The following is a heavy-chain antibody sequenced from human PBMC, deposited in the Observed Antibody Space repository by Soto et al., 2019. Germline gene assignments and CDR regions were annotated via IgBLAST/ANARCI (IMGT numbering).Heavy chain of an antibody. V-gene: IGHV4-34*01. CDR3: ARHANRNYYDAFDI. CDR1: DGTFSDYD. Sequence: SVTLSLTCAIYDGTFSDYDWSWIRKPPGKGLEWVGEINHSGSTNYNPSLKSRVTISVDRSKNQFSLKLSSVTAADTAVYYCARHANRNYYDAFDIWGQGTMVTVSS. CDR2: INHSGST. D-gene: IGHD2-8*01. J-gene: IGHJ3*02.